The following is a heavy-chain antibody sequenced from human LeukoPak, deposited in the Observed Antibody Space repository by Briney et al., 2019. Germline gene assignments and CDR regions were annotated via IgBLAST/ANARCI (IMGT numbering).Heavy chain of an antibody. D-gene: IGHD2-2*01. J-gene: IGHJ5*02. CDR1: GYTFTSYG. V-gene: IGHV1-2*02. CDR3: ARVDYCSSTSSSHNWFDP. CDR2: INPHSGGT. Sequence: ASVKVSCKASGYTFTSYGISWLRQAPGQGLEWMGWINPHSGGTNYAQKFQGRVTMTRDTSISTAYMELSRLRSDDTAVYYCARVDYCSSTSSSHNWFDPWGQGTLVTVSS.